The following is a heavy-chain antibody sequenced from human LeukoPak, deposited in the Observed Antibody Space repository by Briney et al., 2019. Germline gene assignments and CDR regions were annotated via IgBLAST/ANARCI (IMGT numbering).Heavy chain of an antibody. CDR1: GFTFSSYA. J-gene: IGHJ5*02. CDR3: AKAGLITMVRGVPNWFDP. CDR2: ISAGGDST. D-gene: IGHD3-10*01. V-gene: IGHV3-23*01. Sequence: GGSLRLSCAASGFTFSSYAMSWARQAPGKGLEWVSTISAGGDSTYYAESVKGRFTISRDNSKNTLYVQIKSLRADDTARYYCAKAGLITMVRGVPNWFDPWGQGTLVTVSS.